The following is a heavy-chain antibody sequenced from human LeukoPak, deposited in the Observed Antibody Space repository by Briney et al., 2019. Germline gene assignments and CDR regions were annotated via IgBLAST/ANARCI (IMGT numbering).Heavy chain of an antibody. Sequence: GRSLRLSCAASGFTFSSYAMHWVRQSPGKGLEWVAVISNDGSNKYYADSVKGRFTISRDNSKNTLHLQMNSLRAEDTAVYYCARDLDASSSWYPTNWFDPWGQGTLVTVSS. CDR3: ARDLDASSSWYPTNWFDP. J-gene: IGHJ5*02. CDR2: ISNDGSNK. V-gene: IGHV3-30*04. D-gene: IGHD6-13*01. CDR1: GFTFSSYA.